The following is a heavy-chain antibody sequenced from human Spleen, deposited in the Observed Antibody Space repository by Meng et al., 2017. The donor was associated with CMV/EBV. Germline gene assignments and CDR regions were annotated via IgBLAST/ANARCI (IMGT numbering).Heavy chain of an antibody. D-gene: IGHD3-9*01. Sequence: GESLKISCAASGFTFSSYDMHWVRQATGKGLECVSAIGTAGDTYYPGSLKGRFTISRENAKNSLYLQMNSLRAGDTAVYYCARGVDSTGYYLGYWGQGTLVTVSS. CDR2: IGTAGDT. CDR3: ARGVDSTGYYLGY. V-gene: IGHV3-13*01. J-gene: IGHJ4*02. CDR1: GFTFSSYD.